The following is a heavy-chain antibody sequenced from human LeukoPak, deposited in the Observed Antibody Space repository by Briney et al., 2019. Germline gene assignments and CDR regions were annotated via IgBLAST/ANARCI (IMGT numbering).Heavy chain of an antibody. Sequence: SVKVSCKAFGFTFTSSTIQWVRQARGQRLEWIGWIVVGSGNTNYAQKFQERVIITRDMSTTTVYMELSSLRSEDTAVYYCAGPPWFGELTLYYWCQGTLVTVSS. D-gene: IGHD3-10*01. CDR1: GFTFTSST. J-gene: IGHJ4*02. CDR3: AGPPWFGELTLYY. V-gene: IGHV1-58*02. CDR2: IVVGSGNT.